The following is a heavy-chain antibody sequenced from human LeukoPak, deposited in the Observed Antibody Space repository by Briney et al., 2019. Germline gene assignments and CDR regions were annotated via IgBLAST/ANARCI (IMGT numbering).Heavy chain of an antibody. V-gene: IGHV3-21*06. CDR3: VRDVGAVRGEVYFDY. Sequence: GGALRLSCAASGFTFSTFAMHWVRLSPGKGLEWVSSITGSGPYMLYADSVKHRFTISRDNTKNLLYLEMNSLRAEDTAMYFCVRDVGAVRGEVYFDYWGQGTLVTVSS. J-gene: IGHJ4*02. D-gene: IGHD3-10*01. CDR2: ITGSGPYM. CDR1: GFTFSTFA.